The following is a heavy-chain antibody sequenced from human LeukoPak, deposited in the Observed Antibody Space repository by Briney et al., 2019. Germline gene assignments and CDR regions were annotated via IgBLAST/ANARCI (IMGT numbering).Heavy chain of an antibody. V-gene: IGHV4-39*01. Sequence: RTSETLSPTCTVSGGSISSSSYYWGWIRQPPGKGLEWIGSIYYSGSTYYNPSLKSRVTISVDTSKNQFSLKLSSVTAADTAVYYCARQTSGSYSRVAYFDYWGQGTLVTVSS. CDR3: ARQTSGSYSRVAYFDY. J-gene: IGHJ4*02. D-gene: IGHD1-26*01. CDR2: IYYSGST. CDR1: GGSISSSSYY.